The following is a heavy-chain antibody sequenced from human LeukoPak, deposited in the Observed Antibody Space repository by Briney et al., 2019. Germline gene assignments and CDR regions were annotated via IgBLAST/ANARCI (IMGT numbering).Heavy chain of an antibody. D-gene: IGHD6-19*01. CDR1: GFTFSSYE. CDR3: ARDGSPSGWHTHLSQFDY. Sequence: GGSLRLSCAASGFTFSSYEMNWVRQAPGKGLEWVSYISSSGSAIYYADSVKGRFTISRDNAKNSLYLQMNSLRAEDTAVYYCARDGSPSGWHTHLSQFDYWGQGTLVTVSS. CDR2: ISSSGSAI. J-gene: IGHJ4*02. V-gene: IGHV3-48*03.